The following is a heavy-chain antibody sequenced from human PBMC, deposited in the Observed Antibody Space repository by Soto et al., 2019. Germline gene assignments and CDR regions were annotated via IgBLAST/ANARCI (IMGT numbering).Heavy chain of an antibody. CDR1: GYTFTNYA. CDR3: ARVVAATGPFDC. J-gene: IGHJ4*02. D-gene: IGHD6-13*01. V-gene: IGHV1-18*01. Sequence: QVQLVQSGAEVKKPGASVKVSCKASGYTFTNYAFSWVRQAPGQGLEWMGWISAYNGNTNYPQKLHVRVTMCSDIYSSTGYMQLWILRSDDTDVYNCARVVAATGPFDCWGQGTLVTVSS. CDR2: ISAYNGNT.